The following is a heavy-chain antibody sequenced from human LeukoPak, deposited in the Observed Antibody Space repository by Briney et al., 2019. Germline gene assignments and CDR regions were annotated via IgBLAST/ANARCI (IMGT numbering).Heavy chain of an antibody. J-gene: IGHJ4*02. CDR1: GGSISSSSYY. V-gene: IGHV4-39*07. D-gene: IGHD2-21*01. CDR2: IYYSGST. CDR3: ASGWLRYYYFDT. Sequence: SETLSLTRTVSGGSISSSSYYWGWIRQPPGKGLEWIGSIYYSGSTNYNPSLKSRAAISIDTSKNQFSLNLTSVTAADTAVYYCASGWLRYYYFDTWGQGTLVTVSS.